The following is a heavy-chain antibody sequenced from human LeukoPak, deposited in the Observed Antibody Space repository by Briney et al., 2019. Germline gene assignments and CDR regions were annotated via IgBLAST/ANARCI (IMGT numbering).Heavy chain of an antibody. V-gene: IGHV3-23*01. D-gene: IGHD4-17*01. J-gene: IGHJ6*03. CDR2: ISGSGGST. CDR1: GFTFSSYG. CDR3: AKSPPPTAYYYYYMDV. Sequence: GGSLRLSCTASGFTFSSYGMSWVRQAPGKGLEWVSAISGSGGSTYYADSVKGRFTISRDNSKNTLYLQMSSLRAEDTAVYYCAKSPPPTAYYYYYMDVWGKGTTVTISS.